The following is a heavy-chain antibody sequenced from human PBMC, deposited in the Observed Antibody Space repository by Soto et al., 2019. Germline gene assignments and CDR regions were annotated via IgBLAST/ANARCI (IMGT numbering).Heavy chain of an antibody. CDR3: ARQEGHIEPMIGEFDF. D-gene: IGHD3-10*02. CDR1: GYTFTTYG. V-gene: IGHV1-18*01. CDR2: ISAYNGNT. J-gene: IGHJ4*02. Sequence: QVQLVQSGPEVKKPGASVMLSCKASGYTFTTYGVRWVRQAPGLGLEWMGWISAYNGNTNYAQKFHGRVTMTTDASANTAYLELRSLRSADTAVYYCARQEGHIEPMIGEFDFWGQGTLVTVSS.